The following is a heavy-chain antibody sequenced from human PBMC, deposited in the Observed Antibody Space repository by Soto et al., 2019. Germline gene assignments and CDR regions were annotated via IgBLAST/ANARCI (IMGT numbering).Heavy chain of an antibody. CDR2: IKEDGSEK. Sequence: QPGGSLRLSCAASGFTFSNYWMTWVRQAPGKGLGWVANIKEDGSEKHYVDSVKGRFAISRDNAKNSLYLQMNSLRVEDTAVYFCSRDVVVGAKALNYWGQGALVTVSS. J-gene: IGHJ4*02. V-gene: IGHV3-7*01. CDR3: SRDVVVGAKALNY. D-gene: IGHD2-15*01. CDR1: GFTFSNYW.